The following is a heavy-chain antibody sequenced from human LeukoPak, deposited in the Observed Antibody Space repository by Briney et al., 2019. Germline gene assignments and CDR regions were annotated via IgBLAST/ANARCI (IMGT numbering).Heavy chain of an antibody. CDR2: IASDGSST. CDR1: GFTFSSYW. Sequence: GGSLRLPCAASGFTFSSYWMNWVRQAPGKGLVWVSCIASDGSSTTYADSVKGRFSISRDNAKNTLYLQMNSLRVEDTAVYYCARGRPHGNDYWGQGTLVTVSS. J-gene: IGHJ4*02. D-gene: IGHD4-23*01. V-gene: IGHV3-74*01. CDR3: ARGRPHGNDY.